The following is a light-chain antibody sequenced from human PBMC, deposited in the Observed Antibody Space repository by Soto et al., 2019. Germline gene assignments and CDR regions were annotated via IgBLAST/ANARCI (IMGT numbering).Light chain of an antibody. CDR1: QSVSSTY. Sequence: EIVLTQSPGTLSLSPGERATLSCRASQSVSSTYVAWYQQKPGQAPRLIIYGASSRAAGIPDRFSGSGSGTDFTLSISRLEPVDVAVYYCQQYDSSLYSFDQGTKLEIK. CDR2: GAS. CDR3: QQYDSSLYS. V-gene: IGKV3-20*01. J-gene: IGKJ2*03.